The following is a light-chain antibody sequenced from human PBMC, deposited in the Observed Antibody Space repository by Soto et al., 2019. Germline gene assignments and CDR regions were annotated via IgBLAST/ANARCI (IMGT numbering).Light chain of an antibody. V-gene: IGLV2-14*01. CDR1: SGDIGDYKY. J-gene: IGLJ1*01. CDR2: DVS. Sequence: QSALTQPASVSGSPGQSITISCVGTSGDIGDYKYVSWYQQHPGKVPKVIIYDVSNRPSGVSYLCSGTKSSNTAFLPVSGLEAEDEPDYCCCSYTGSGTLIFGTGTKLTVL. CDR3: CSYTGSGTLI.